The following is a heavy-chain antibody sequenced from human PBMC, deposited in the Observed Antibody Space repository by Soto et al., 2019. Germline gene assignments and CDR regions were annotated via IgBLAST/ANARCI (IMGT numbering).Heavy chain of an antibody. CDR2: ISAYNGNT. V-gene: IGHV1-18*04. CDR3: ARARPRELRFLEWLYSRVTFDY. J-gene: IGHJ4*02. CDR1: GYTFTSYG. Sequence: ASVKVSCKASGYTFTSYGISWVRQAPGQGLEWMGWISAYNGNTNYAQKFQGRVTMTRDTSISTAYMELSRLRSDDTAVYYCARARPRELRFLEWLYSRVTFDYWGQGTLVTVSS. D-gene: IGHD3-3*01.